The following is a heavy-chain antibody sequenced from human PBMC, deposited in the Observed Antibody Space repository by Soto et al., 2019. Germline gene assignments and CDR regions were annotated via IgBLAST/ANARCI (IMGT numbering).Heavy chain of an antibody. CDR1: GGSFSGYY. CDR3: ARKVTRPIDAFDI. D-gene: IGHD2-21*02. Sequence: SETLSLTCAVYGGSFSGYYWSWIRQPPGKGLEWIGEINHSGNTNYKSSLKSRVTISIDTSKNQFYLKLTSVTATDTALYYCARKVTRPIDAFDIWGQGTKVTVSS. CDR2: INHSGNT. J-gene: IGHJ3*02. V-gene: IGHV4-34*01.